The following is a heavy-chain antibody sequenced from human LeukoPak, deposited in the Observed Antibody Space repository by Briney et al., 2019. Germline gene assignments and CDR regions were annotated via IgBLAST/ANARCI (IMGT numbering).Heavy chain of an antibody. D-gene: IGHD2-2*01. CDR1: GGSISSSAYS. CDR3: ARQYGAGYSSTRYFDY. CDR2: IYHSGNI. Sequence: PSETLSLTCTVSGGSISSSAYSWGWIRQPPGKGLEWIGNIYHSGNIYYNASLKSRVAISVDTSKNQFSLKLNSVTATDTAVYHCARQYGAGYSSTRYFDYWGQGTLVTVSS. J-gene: IGHJ4*02. V-gene: IGHV4-39*01.